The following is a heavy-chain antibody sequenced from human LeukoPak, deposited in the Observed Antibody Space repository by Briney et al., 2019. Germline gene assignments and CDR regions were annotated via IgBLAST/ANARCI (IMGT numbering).Heavy chain of an antibody. CDR2: INSDGRST. V-gene: IGHV3-74*01. CDR3: ARDRATTMFDY. CDR1: GFTFNNYW. D-gene: IGHD5-24*01. Sequence: GGSLRLSCAASGFTFNNYWMHWVRQAPGKGLVWVSRINSDGRSTTYADSVKGRFTISRDNAKNTLYLQMNSLRADDTAVYYCARDRATTMFDYWAQGTLVTVSS. J-gene: IGHJ4*02.